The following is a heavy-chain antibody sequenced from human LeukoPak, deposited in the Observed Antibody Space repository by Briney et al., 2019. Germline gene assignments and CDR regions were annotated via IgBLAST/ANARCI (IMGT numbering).Heavy chain of an antibody. CDR3: ARDKLLLVRWGFDP. J-gene: IGHJ5*02. CDR1: GDSISSSNW. Sequence: KPSETLSLTCAVSGDSISSSNWWSWVRQPPGKGLEWIGEIYHSGSTNHNPSLKSRVTISVDKSKNQFSLKLSSVTAADTAVYYCARDKLLLVRWGFDPWGQGTLVTVSS. V-gene: IGHV4-4*02. CDR2: IYHSGST. D-gene: IGHD3-10*01.